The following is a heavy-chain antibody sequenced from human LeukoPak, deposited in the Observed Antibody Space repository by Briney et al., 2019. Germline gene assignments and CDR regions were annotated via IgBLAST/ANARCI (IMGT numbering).Heavy chain of an antibody. CDR3: AKELPSITMVRGATFDY. J-gene: IGHJ4*02. V-gene: IGHV3-21*04. CDR1: GFTFSSYS. CDR2: ISSSSSYI. D-gene: IGHD3-10*01. Sequence: GGSLRLSCAASGFTFSSYSMNWVRQAPGKGLEWVSSISSSSSYIYYADSVEGRFTISRDNAKNSLYLQMNSLRAEDTAVYYCAKELPSITMVRGATFDYWGQGTLVTVSS.